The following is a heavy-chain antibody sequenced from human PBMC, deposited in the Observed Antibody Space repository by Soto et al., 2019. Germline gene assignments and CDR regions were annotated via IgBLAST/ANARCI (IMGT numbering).Heavy chain of an antibody. Sequence: QVQLVQSGAEVKKPGASVKVSCKTSGYTFTSYHISWVRQAPGQGLEWMGWISAYNTNTNYAQKFQGRVTMTTDTLTSTAYMERRSLRSDDTAFSYCARDTPPTAYWGQGTLVTVSS. CDR1: GYTFTSYH. CDR2: ISAYNTNT. J-gene: IGHJ4*02. CDR3: ARDTPPTAY. V-gene: IGHV1-18*01.